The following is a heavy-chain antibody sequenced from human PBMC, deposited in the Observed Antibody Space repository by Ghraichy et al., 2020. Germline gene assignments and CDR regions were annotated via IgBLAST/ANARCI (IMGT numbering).Heavy chain of an antibody. CDR1: GYSFTSYW. J-gene: IGHJ4*02. CDR2: IYPGDSDT. D-gene: IGHD6-19*01. V-gene: IGHV5-51*01. CDR3: ARWAPGIAVAGTNTGPDY. Sequence: GESLNISCKGSGYSFTSYWIGWVRQMPGKGLEWMGIIYPGDSDTRYSPSFQGQVTISADKSISTAYLQWSSLKASDTAMYYCARWAPGIAVAGTNTGPDYWGQGTLVTVSS.